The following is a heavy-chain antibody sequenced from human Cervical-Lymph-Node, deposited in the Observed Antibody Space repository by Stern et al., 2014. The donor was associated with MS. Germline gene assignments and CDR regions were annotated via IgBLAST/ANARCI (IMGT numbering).Heavy chain of an antibody. D-gene: IGHD1-1*01. Sequence: QVQLVESGAEVKKPGASVKVSCKATGYTLTVFHIHWVRQAPGQGLEWMGINNPSGDRTTYAQKFQGRVTMTRDPSTSTVYMELRSLRSDDTAVYYCASGGEVNGGDVWGQGTPVNVFS. CDR3: ASGGEVNGGDV. J-gene: IGHJ6*02. CDR1: GYTLTVFH. CDR2: NNPSGDRT. V-gene: IGHV1-46*01.